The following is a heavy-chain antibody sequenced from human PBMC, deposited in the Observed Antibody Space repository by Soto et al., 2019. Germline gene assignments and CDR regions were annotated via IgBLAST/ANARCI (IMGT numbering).Heavy chain of an antibody. D-gene: IGHD3-10*01. Sequence: SETLSLTCTVSGGSVSSGDYTWNWIRQSPGKGLEWIGYISQSGSTDYNPSLKSRVTISVDTSKNQFSLKLSSVTAADTAVYYCARLLKPLWFGELGSTAQIDGMDVWGQGTTVTVSS. J-gene: IGHJ6*02. CDR3: ARLLKPLWFGELGSTAQIDGMDV. CDR1: GGSVSSGDYT. V-gene: IGHV4-30-2*06. CDR2: ISQSGST.